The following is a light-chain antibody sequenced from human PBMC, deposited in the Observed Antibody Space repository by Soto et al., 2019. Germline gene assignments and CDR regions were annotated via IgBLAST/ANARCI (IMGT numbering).Light chain of an antibody. CDR1: QIVTTY. Sequence: EIVLTQSPATLSSSRGERVTLCCRASQIVTTYLAWYQHKPGQAPRLLIYDASHRATGISARFSGSGSGTDFTLTISSLEPEDFAVYYCQQRSNWPWTFSQGTKVDIK. CDR2: DAS. CDR3: QQRSNWPWT. J-gene: IGKJ1*01. V-gene: IGKV3-11*01.